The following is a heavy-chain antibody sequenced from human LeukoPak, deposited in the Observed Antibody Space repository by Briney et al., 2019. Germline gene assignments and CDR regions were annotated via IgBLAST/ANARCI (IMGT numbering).Heavy chain of an antibody. CDR1: GGSISSYY. CDR3: ARGAPGIAAAVGAFDI. CDR2: IYYSGST. Sequence: SETLSLTCTVSGGSISSYYWSWIRKPPGKGLEWLGYIYYSGSTNYNPSLKSRVTISVDTSKNQFSLKLSSVTAADTAVYYCARGAPGIAAAVGAFDIWGQGTMVTVSS. J-gene: IGHJ3*02. D-gene: IGHD6-13*01. V-gene: IGHV4-59*01.